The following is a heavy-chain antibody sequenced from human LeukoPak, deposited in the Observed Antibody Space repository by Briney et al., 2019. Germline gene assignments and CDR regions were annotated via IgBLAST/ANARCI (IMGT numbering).Heavy chain of an antibody. CDR1: GGTFSSYA. V-gene: IGHV1-69*01. J-gene: IGHJ4*02. Sequence: SVKVSCKASGGTFSSYAISWVRQAPGQGLEWMGGIIPIFGTANYAQKFQGRVTITADESTSTAYMELSSLRSEDTAVYYCARGGEDIAVAGTNYFDYWGQGTLVTVSS. CDR2: IIPIFGTA. CDR3: ARGGEDIAVAGTNYFDY. D-gene: IGHD6-19*01.